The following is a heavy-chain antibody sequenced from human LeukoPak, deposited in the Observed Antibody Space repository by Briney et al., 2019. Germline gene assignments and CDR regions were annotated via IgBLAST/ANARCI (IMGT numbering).Heavy chain of an antibody. CDR2: ISSKSDYT. V-gene: IGHV3-23*01. CDR1: GFTFSIYA. D-gene: IGHD3-22*01. J-gene: IGHJ4*02. CDR3: AKDRPNYYESNGHYYRRDGDY. Sequence: GGSLRLSCAASGFTFSIYAMSWVRQAPGKGLEWVSSISSKSDYTYHEDSVKGRFTVSRDNSKSTLYLQMNSLRAEDTAIYYCAKDRPNYYESNGHYYRRDGDYWGQGTLVTVSS.